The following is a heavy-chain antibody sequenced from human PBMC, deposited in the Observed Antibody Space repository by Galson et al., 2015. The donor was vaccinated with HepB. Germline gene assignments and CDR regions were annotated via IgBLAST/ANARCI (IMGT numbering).Heavy chain of an antibody. CDR1: GFTFSNAW. Sequence: SLRLSCAASGFTFSNAWMNWVRQAPGKGLEWVGRIKSKTEGGTIDYAAPGKGRFTISRDDSKNTLYVQMSSLKTEDTAVYYCTTVTTTGPYWGQGTLVTVSS. D-gene: IGHD4-17*01. CDR3: TTVTTTGPY. V-gene: IGHV3-15*01. CDR2: IKSKTEGGTI. J-gene: IGHJ4*02.